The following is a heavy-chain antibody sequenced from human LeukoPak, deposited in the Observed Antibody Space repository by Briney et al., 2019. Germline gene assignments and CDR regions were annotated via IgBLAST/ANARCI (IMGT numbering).Heavy chain of an antibody. Sequence: QPGGSLRLSCVASGFTFTQYWMTWVRQAPGKGLEWVARLHPDGSETNYVGSVEGRFTVFGDNAKSSLFLQMHSLRVEDTAAYYCARGGYSFDYLGQGTLVTVPS. CDR1: GFTFTQYW. D-gene: IGHD5-12*01. V-gene: IGHV3-7*01. CDR2: LHPDGSET. CDR3: ARGGYSFDY. J-gene: IGHJ4*02.